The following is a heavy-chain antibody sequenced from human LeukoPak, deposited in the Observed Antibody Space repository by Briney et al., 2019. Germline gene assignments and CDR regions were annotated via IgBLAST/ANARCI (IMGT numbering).Heavy chain of an antibody. CDR2: IYYSGST. J-gene: IGHJ5*02. Sequence: SETLSLTCTVSGGSISSSSYHWGWIRQPPGKGLEWIGSIYYSGSTYYNPSLKSRVTISVDTSKNQFSLKLSSVTAADTAVYYCARKRNRIAAAGNWFDPWGQGTLVTVSS. CDR3: ARKRNRIAAAGNWFDP. CDR1: GGSISSSSYH. V-gene: IGHV4-39*01. D-gene: IGHD6-13*01.